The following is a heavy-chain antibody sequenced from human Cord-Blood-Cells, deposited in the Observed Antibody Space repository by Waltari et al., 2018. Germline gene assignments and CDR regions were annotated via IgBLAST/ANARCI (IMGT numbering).Heavy chain of an antibody. CDR2: IYYSGST. V-gene: IGHV4-39*01. J-gene: IGHJ4*02. D-gene: IGHD2-21*01. CDR1: GGPISSSSYY. Sequence: QLQLQESGPGLVKPSETLSLTCTVSGGPISSSSYYWGWLRQPPGKGLEWIGSIYYSGSTYYNPSLKSRVTISVDTSKNQFSLKLSSVTAADTAVYYCARINCGGDCYPEDYWGQGTLVTVSS. CDR3: ARINCGGDCYPEDY.